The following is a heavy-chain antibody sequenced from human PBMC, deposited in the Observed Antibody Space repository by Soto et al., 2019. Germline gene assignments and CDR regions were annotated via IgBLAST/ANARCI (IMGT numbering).Heavy chain of an antibody. V-gene: IGHV1-69*13. Sequence: ASVKVSCKASGGTFSSYAISWVRQAPGQGLEWMGGIIPIFGTANYAQKFQGRVTITADESTSTAFMELSSLRSEDTAVYYCACTLLGYCSSTSCYMPLWGQGTLVTVSS. J-gene: IGHJ4*02. CDR3: ACTLLGYCSSTSCYMPL. CDR2: IIPIFGTA. D-gene: IGHD2-2*02. CDR1: GGTFSSYA.